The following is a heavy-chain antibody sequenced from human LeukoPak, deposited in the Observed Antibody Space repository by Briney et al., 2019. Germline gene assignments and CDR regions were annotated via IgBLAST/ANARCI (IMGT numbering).Heavy chain of an antibody. D-gene: IGHD3-3*01. Sequence: GGSLRLSCAASGFTFSSHAMHWVRQAPGKGLEYVSAIVSNGGNTYYADSVGGRFTISRDNSKNTLYLQMGSLRPEDMAVYYCARGGYYAATDLWGQGALVTVSS. J-gene: IGHJ5*02. V-gene: IGHV3-64*02. CDR3: ARGGYYAATDL. CDR1: GFTFSSHA. CDR2: IVSNGGNT.